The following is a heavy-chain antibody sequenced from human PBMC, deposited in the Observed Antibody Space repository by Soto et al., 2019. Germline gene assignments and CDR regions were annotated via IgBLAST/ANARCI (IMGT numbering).Heavy chain of an antibody. CDR3: ASTSLRYCSSTRCPYFDY. Sequence: QVQLVQSGAEVKKPGSSVKVSCKASGGTFSSYAISWVRQAPGQGLEWMGGIIPIFGTANYAQKFQGRVTITADESTSTAYMERSSLRSEGTAVYYCASTSLRYCSSTRCPYFDYWGQGTLVTVSS. CDR1: GGTFSSYA. J-gene: IGHJ4*02. V-gene: IGHV1-69*01. CDR2: IIPIFGTA. D-gene: IGHD2-2*01.